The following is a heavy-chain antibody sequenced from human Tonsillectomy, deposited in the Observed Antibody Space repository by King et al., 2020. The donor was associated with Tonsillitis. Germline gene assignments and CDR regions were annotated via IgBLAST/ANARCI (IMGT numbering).Heavy chain of an antibody. V-gene: IGHV3-30*03. D-gene: IGHD3-16*01. CDR1: GFTFSNYG. J-gene: IGHJ4*02. Sequence: VQLVESGGGVVQPGRSLRLSCAASGFTFSNYGMHWVRQAPGKGLEWVAVISYDGSNKYYADFVKGRFTISRDNSKNTLYLQMNSLRTEDTAVYSCAIGGAEATQGVHCDYCGEGTLFTLSS. CDR3: AIGGAEATQGVHCDY. CDR2: ISYDGSNK.